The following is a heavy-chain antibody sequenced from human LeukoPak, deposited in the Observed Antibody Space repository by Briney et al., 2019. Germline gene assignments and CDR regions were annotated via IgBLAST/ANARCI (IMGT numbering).Heavy chain of an antibody. CDR3: ARGRRKFDY. CDR2: IYYSGST. V-gene: IGHV4-39*07. J-gene: IGHJ4*02. Sequence: SETLSLTCTVSGGSISSSSHYWGWIRQPPGKGLEWIGSIYYSGSTYYNPSLKSRVTISVDTSKNQFSLKLSSVTAADTAVYYCARGRRKFDYWGQGTLVTVSS. CDR1: GGSISSSSHY.